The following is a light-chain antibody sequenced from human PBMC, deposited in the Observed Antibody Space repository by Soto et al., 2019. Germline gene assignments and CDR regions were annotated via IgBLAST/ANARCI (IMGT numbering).Light chain of an antibody. Sequence: QSVLTQPASVSGSPGQSITISCTGTSSDVVGYNYVSWYQQHPGKAPKLMIYEVSNRPSGVSNRFSGSKSGNTASLTISGLQAGDEADYYCSSYTSSSTISYVFGTGTKVTVL. J-gene: IGLJ1*01. CDR1: SSDVVGYNY. CDR2: EVS. V-gene: IGLV2-14*01. CDR3: SSYTSSSTISYV.